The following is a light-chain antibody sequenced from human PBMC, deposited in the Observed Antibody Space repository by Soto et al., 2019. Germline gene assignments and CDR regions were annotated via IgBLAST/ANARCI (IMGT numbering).Light chain of an antibody. V-gene: IGLV2-14*01. CDR2: EVS. Sequence: VLTQPASVSGSPGQSITISCTGTSSDVGGYNYVSWCQQHPGKAPKLMIYEVSNRPSGVSNRFSGSKSGNTASLTISGLQAEDEADYYCSSYTSSSTPYVFGTGTKVTVL. J-gene: IGLJ1*01. CDR1: SSDVGGYNY. CDR3: SSYTSSSTPYV.